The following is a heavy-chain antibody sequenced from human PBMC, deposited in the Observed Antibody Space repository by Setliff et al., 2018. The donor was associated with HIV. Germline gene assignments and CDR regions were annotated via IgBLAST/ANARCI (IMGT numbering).Heavy chain of an antibody. CDR2: INPNSGGT. CDR3: ARGGYSSSLPVSYGMDV. Sequence: ASVKVSCKASGYTFTGYYMHWVRQAPGQGLEWMGWINPNSGGTNYAQKFQGWVTMTRDTSISTAYMELSRLRSDDTAVYYCARGGYSSSLPVSYGMDVWGQGTRGHRLL. CDR1: GYTFTGYY. V-gene: IGHV1-2*04. J-gene: IGHJ6*02. D-gene: IGHD6-13*01.